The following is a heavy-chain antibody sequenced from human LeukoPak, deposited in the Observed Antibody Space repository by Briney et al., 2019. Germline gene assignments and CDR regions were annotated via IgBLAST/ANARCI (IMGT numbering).Heavy chain of an antibody. CDR2: ISGSGGST. Sequence: PGGSLRLSCAASGFTFSSYAMSWVRLAPGKGLEWVSAISGSGGSTYYADSVKGRFTISRDNSKNTLYLQMNSLRAEDTAVYYCAKAGYGSGSYFFDYWGQGTLVTVSS. J-gene: IGHJ4*02. CDR3: AKAGYGSGSYFFDY. D-gene: IGHD3-10*01. V-gene: IGHV3-23*01. CDR1: GFTFSSYA.